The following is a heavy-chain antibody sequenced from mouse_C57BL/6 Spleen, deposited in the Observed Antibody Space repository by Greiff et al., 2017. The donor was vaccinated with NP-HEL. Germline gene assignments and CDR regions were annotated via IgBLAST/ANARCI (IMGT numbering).Heavy chain of an antibody. CDR2: ISDGGSYT. CDR3: ARERGESNYGLPWFAY. Sequence: EVKLVESGGGLVKPGGSLKLSCAASGFTFSSYAMSWVRQTPEKRLEWVATISDGGSYTYYPDNVKGRFTISRDNAKNNLYLQMSHLKSEDTAMYYCARERGESNYGLPWFAYWGQGTLVTVSA. CDR1: GFTFSSYA. J-gene: IGHJ3*01. V-gene: IGHV5-4*01. D-gene: IGHD2-5*01.